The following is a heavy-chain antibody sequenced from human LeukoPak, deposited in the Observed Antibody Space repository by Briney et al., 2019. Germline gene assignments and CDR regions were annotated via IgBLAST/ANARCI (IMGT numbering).Heavy chain of an antibody. CDR2: ISSSSYI. V-gene: IGHV3-21*01. CDR3: AGSTVTGFDP. J-gene: IGHJ5*02. CDR1: GFTFSSYS. Sequence: GGSLRLSCAASGFTFSSYSMNWVRQAPGKGLEWVSSISSSSYIYYADSEKGRFTISRDNAKNSLYLQMNSLRAEDTAVYYCAGSTVTGFDPWGQGTLVTVSS. D-gene: IGHD4-17*01.